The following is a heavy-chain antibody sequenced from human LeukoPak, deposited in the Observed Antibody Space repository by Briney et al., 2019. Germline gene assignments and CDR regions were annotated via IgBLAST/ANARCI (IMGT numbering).Heavy chain of an antibody. CDR2: INHSGST. V-gene: IGHV4-34*01. Sequence: PSETLSLTCAVYGGSFSGYYWSWIRQPPGKGLEWIGEINHSGSTNYNPSLKSRVTISVDTSKNQFSLKLSSVTAADTAVYYCAREMNPAHYYGSGSFDIWGQGTMVTVSS. CDR3: AREMNPAHYYGSGSFDI. J-gene: IGHJ3*02. D-gene: IGHD3-10*01. CDR1: GGSFSGYY.